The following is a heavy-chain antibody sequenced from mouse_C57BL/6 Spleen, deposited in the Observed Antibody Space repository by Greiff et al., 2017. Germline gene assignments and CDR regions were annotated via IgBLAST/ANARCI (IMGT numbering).Heavy chain of an antibody. CDR1: GYTFTEYT. CDR3: ARHEAYYGVGDWYFDV. CDR2: FYPGSGSI. Sequence: VQRVESGAELVKPGASVKLSCKASGYTFTEYTIHWVKQRSGQGLEWIGWFYPGSGSIKYNEKFKDKATLTADKSSSTVYMELSRLTSEDSAVYFCARHEAYYGVGDWYFDVWGTGTTVTVSS. D-gene: IGHD1-1*01. J-gene: IGHJ1*03. V-gene: IGHV1-62-2*01.